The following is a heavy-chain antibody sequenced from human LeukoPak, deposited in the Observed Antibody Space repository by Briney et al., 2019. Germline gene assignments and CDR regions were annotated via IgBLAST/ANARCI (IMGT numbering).Heavy chain of an antibody. CDR3: ARDRYYDSSGYSY. CDR1: GGSISSYY. Sequence: SETLSLTCTVSGGSISSYYWSWIRQPPGKGLEWIGYIHYSGSTNYNPSLKSRVTISVDTSKNQFSLKLSSVTAADTAVYYCARDRYYDSSGYSYWGQGTLVTVSS. J-gene: IGHJ4*02. CDR2: IHYSGST. D-gene: IGHD3-22*01. V-gene: IGHV4-59*01.